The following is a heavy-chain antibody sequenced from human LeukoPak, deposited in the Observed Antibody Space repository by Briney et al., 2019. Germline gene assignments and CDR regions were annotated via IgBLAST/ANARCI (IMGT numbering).Heavy chain of an antibody. Sequence: GGSLRLSCAASGFTFSNYWMHWVRQAPGKGLVRVSRINSDGSDTNYADSVKGRFTISRDNARNTVYLQMYSLRAEDTAVYYCARGWVQSDITVKWGQATMVTVSS. CDR2: INSDGSDT. J-gene: IGHJ3*01. CDR3: ARGWVQSDITVK. D-gene: IGHD3-22*01. V-gene: IGHV3-74*01. CDR1: GFTFSNYW.